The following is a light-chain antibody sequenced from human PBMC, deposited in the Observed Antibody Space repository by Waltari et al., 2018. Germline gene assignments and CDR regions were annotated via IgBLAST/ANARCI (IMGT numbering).Light chain of an antibody. CDR3: CSYVGGTSWV. J-gene: IGLJ3*02. CDR2: EGN. Sequence: QSALTQPASVSGSPGQSISISCTGSSSDVGNFLLLSWYQQHPGKAPKVIIYEGNKRPSGLSDRFSGSKSGNTASLTIWGLQPDDEADYYCCSYVGGTSWVFGGGTKLTVL. CDR1: SSDVGNFLL. V-gene: IGLV2-23*01.